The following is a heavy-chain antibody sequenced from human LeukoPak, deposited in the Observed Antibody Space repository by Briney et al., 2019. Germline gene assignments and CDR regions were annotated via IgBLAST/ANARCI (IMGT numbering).Heavy chain of an antibody. V-gene: IGHV1-18*04. CDR2: ISTFNGYT. D-gene: IGHD3-16*01. CDR3: ARGEFYYDL. J-gene: IGHJ4*02. CDR1: GYIFTSNS. Sequence: VSVKVSCKPSGYIFTSNSISWVRQAPGQGLEWMGWISTFNGYTNYAKNLQGRVTMTRDTSTRTVYMEMRNMRSDDTAVYYCARGEFYYDLWGQGTLVTVSS.